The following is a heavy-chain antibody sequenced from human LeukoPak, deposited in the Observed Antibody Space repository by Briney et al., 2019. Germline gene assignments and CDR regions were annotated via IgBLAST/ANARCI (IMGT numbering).Heavy chain of an antibody. Sequence: GGSLRLSCAGSGFTFSDYWVDWVRQAPGKGLEWVANINKDGTEKNYLESVKGRFTISRDNAKNSLYLQMNNLRAEDMAVYYCARNRGWQQFDYWGQGTLVTVSS. D-gene: IGHD5-24*01. CDR3: ARNRGWQQFDY. J-gene: IGHJ4*02. V-gene: IGHV3-7*01. CDR1: GFTFSDYW. CDR2: INKDGTEK.